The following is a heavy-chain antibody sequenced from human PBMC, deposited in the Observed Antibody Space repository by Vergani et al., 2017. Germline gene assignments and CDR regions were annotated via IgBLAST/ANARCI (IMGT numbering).Heavy chain of an antibody. D-gene: IGHD3-22*01. CDR2: IIPIFGTA. CDR3: ARDTLGENYYDSSGYLDY. Sequence: QVQLVQSGAEVKKPGSSVKVSCKASGGTFSSYAISWVRQAPGQGLEWMGGIIPIFGTANYAQKFQGRVTITADKSTSTAYMELSSLRSEDTAVYYCARDTLGENYYDSSGYLDYWGQGTLVTVSS. CDR1: GGTFSSYA. V-gene: IGHV1-69*06. J-gene: IGHJ4*02.